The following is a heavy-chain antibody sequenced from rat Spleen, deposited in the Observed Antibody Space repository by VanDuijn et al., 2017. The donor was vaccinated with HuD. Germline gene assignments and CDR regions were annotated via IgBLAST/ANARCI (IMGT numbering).Heavy chain of an antibody. Sequence: EVQLVESGGGLVQPGRSMKLSCAASGFTFSSFPMAWVRQAPTKGLEWVATISTRGGSTYYRDSVKGRFTISRDNAKSTLYLQMNSLRSEDTATYDCATDDSRISSFAYWGQGTLVTVSS. J-gene: IGHJ3*01. CDR2: ISTRGGST. CDR3: ATDDSRISSFAY. D-gene: IGHD2-7*01. V-gene: IGHV5-46*01. CDR1: GFTFSSFP.